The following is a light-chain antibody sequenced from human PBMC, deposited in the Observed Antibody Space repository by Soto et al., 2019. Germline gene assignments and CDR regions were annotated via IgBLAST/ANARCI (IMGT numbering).Light chain of an antibody. CDR1: SSDVGTYNH. CDR3: SSSTTGSLYV. Sequence: QSVLTQPASVSGSPGQSITISCTGTSSDVGTYNHVSWYQHYPGQVPKLLIYNVNHRPSGMSNRFSGSRSGSTASLTISGLQVGDEADYFCSSSTTGSLYVFGTGTKVTVL. V-gene: IGLV2-14*01. J-gene: IGLJ1*01. CDR2: NVN.